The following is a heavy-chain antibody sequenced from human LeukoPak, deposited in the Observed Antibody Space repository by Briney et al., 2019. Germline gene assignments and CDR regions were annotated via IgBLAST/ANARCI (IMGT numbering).Heavy chain of an antibody. D-gene: IGHD2-2*01. CDR2: ISGSGGST. J-gene: IGHJ4*02. CDR1: GFTFNNYA. V-gene: IGHV3-23*01. Sequence: PGRSLRLSCAASGFTFNNYAMHWVRQAPGKGLEWVSAISGSGGSTYYADPVKGRFTISRDNSKNTLYLQMNSLRAEDTAVYYCAKIGGISTPGYFDYWGQGTLVTVSS. CDR3: AKIGGISTPGYFDY.